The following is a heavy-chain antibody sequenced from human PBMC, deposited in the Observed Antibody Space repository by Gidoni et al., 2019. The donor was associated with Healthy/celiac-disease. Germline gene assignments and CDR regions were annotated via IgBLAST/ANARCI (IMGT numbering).Heavy chain of an antibody. Sequence: QVQLVQSGAEVKKPGAAVKVSCKASGYTFTSYDINWVRQATGQGLEWMGWMNPNSGNTGYAQKFQGRVTMTMNTSISTAYMELSSLISEDTAVYYCARGSIAARLVPNNGFDPWGQGTLVTVSS. D-gene: IGHD6-6*01. CDR1: GYTFTSYD. CDR3: ARGSIAARLVPNNGFDP. V-gene: IGHV1-8*01. J-gene: IGHJ5*02. CDR2: MNPNSGNT.